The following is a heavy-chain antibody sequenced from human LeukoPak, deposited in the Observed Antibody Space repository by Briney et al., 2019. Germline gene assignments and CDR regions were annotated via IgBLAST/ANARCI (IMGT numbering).Heavy chain of an antibody. J-gene: IGHJ4*02. V-gene: IGHV1-69*10. Sequence: SVKVSCKASGGTFSSYSISWVRQAPGQGLEWMGGIIPILVIANYAQRFQGRVTITADKSTSTAYMELSGLRSEDTAVYYCAGSLYDSSGYYYNYFDYWGQGTLVTVSS. CDR1: GGTFSSYS. D-gene: IGHD3-22*01. CDR3: AGSLYDSSGYYYNYFDY. CDR2: IIPILVIA.